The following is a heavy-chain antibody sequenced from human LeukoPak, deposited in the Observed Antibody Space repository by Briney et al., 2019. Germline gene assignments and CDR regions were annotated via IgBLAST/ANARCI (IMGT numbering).Heavy chain of an antibody. D-gene: IGHD2-2*02. Sequence: ASVKVSCKASGYTFTSYDINWVRQATGQGLEWMGWINPNSGGTNYAQKFQGGVTMTRDTSISTAYMELSRLRSDDTAVYYCARGPRPSIVVVPAAIVSYFDYWGQGTLVTVSS. CDR3: ARGPRPSIVVVPAAIVSYFDY. CDR1: GYTFTSYD. V-gene: IGHV1-2*02. J-gene: IGHJ4*02. CDR2: INPNSGGT.